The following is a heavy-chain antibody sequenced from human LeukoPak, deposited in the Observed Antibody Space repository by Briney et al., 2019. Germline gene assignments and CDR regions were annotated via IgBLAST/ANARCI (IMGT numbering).Heavy chain of an antibody. CDR1: GFTFSGSA. CDR3: TEAFGSGINSPP. D-gene: IGHD3-10*01. CDR2: IRSKANSYAT. Sequence: GGSLRLSCAAWGFTFSGSAMHWVRQASGKGLEWVGRIRSKANSYATAYAASVKGRFTISRDDSKNTAYLQMNSLKTEDTAVYYCTEAFGSGINSPPWGQGTLVTVSS. J-gene: IGHJ5*02. V-gene: IGHV3-73*01.